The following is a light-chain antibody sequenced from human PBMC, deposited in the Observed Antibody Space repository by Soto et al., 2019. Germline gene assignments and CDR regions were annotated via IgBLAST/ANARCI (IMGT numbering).Light chain of an antibody. CDR1: ESVLSN. CDR2: RAF. CDR3: QQFRHSPET. Sequence: EVVMTQSPATLSVSPGETVTLSCTARESVLSNVAWYQQKPGQAPRLLIYRAFTRATGVPDRFSGSGSETEFTLTISSLQSEDFAVYFCQQFRHSPETFVPGTKLDVK. V-gene: IGKV3-15*01. J-gene: IGKJ3*01.